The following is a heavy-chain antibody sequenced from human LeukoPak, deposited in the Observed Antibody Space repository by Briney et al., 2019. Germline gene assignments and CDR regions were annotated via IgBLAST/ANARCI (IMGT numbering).Heavy chain of an antibody. V-gene: IGHV1-8*01. Sequence: GASVKVSCKASGYTFSNFDINWVRQATGQGPEWMGWMNPESGNTGYAQKFQSRVTMTRDSSKSTAYMELISLRFEDTAIYYCTRAIRHQLLSDYWGQGTLVTVSS. CDR3: TRAIRHQLLSDY. CDR2: MNPESGNT. CDR1: GYTFSNFD. D-gene: IGHD2-2*01. J-gene: IGHJ4*02.